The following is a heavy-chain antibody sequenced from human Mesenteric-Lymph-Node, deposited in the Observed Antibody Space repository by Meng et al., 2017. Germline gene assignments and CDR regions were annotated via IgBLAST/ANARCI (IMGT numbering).Heavy chain of an antibody. V-gene: IGHV3-23*01. CDR1: GFTFSTYA. CDR3: ARDNWFGKF. D-gene: IGHD3-10*01. CDR2: NSVSGGST. J-gene: IGHJ4*02. Sequence: GESLKISCAASGFTFSTYAMTWVRQAPGKGLEWVSGNSVSGGSTYYVDSVKGRFTISRDNSKNTLYLQMNSLRAEDTAIYCCARDNWFGKFGGQGTLVAVSS.